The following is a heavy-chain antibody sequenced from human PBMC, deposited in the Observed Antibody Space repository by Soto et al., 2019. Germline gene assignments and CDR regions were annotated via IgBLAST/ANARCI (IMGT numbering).Heavy chain of an antibody. CDR1: GYTFSSYW. J-gene: IGHJ4*02. D-gene: IGHD1-20*01. V-gene: IGHV5-51*01. Sequence: NLGESLKISCQGSGYTFSSYWIGWVRQMPGKGLEWMGIIYPADSDSRYSPSFQGQVTFSVDKSINTAYLQWRSLKASDTAMYYCARLGIQDSQRFDSWGQGTPVTVSS. CDR3: ARLGIQDSQRFDS. CDR2: IYPADSDS.